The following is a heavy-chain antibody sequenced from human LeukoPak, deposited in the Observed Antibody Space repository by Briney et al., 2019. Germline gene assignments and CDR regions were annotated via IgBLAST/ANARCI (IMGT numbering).Heavy chain of an antibody. Sequence: SGTLSLTCVVSGGSISSSNWWSWVRQPPGKGLEWIGEIYHSGSTNSNPSLKSRVTISLDKSKNHFSLNLSPVTAADSAMYYCARASHWNQLHYFDYWGQGTLATVSS. J-gene: IGHJ4*02. CDR3: ARASHWNQLHYFDY. V-gene: IGHV4-4*02. D-gene: IGHD1-1*01. CDR2: IYHSGST. CDR1: GGSISSSNW.